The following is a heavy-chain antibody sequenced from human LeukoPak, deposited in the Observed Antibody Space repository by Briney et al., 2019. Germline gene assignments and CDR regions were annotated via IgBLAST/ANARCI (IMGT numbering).Heavy chain of an antibody. V-gene: IGHV3-21*01. D-gene: IGHD3-22*01. CDR1: GFTFSSYS. CDR3: ARVGDYDSSDIDAFDI. CDR2: ISSSSSYI. J-gene: IGHJ3*02. Sequence: GGSLRLSCAPSGFTFSSYSMNWVRQAPGKGLEWVSSISSSSSYIYYADSVKGRFTISRDNAKNSLYLQMNSLRAEDTAVYYCARVGDYDSSDIDAFDIWAQGTMVTVSS.